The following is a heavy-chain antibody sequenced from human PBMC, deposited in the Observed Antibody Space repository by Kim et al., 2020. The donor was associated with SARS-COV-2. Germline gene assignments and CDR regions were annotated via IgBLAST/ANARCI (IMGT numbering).Heavy chain of an antibody. Sequence: VTGRFTVSRDNSRNMLYLQMNGLRAEDTAVYYCSNSLQNIYCTPTTCFDIWGQGTMVTVSS. J-gene: IGHJ3*02. CDR3: SNSLQNIYCTPTTCFDI. D-gene: IGHD2-8*01. V-gene: IGHV3-23*01.